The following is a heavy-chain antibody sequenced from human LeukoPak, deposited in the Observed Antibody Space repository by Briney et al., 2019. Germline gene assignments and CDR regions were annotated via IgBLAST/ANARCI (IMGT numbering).Heavy chain of an antibody. CDR2: LWYDGSNK. J-gene: IGHJ4*02. D-gene: IGHD5-18*01. V-gene: IGHV3-33*01. CDR1: GFTFRNYG. Sequence: GGSLRLSCAASGFTFRNYGMHGVRHAPGKGRGCVAVLWYDGSNKYYTDSVKGRFTISQDNYKNNMLYLQMNSLRAEDTVVYYSVRGVTSPSYFDWWGEGTVVTVSS. CDR3: VRGVTSPSYFDW.